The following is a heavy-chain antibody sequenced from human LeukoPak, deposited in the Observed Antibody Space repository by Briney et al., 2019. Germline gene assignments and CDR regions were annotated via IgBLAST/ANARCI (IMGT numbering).Heavy chain of an antibody. D-gene: IGHD3-10*01. CDR1: GYTFTSYG. J-gene: IGHJ4*02. CDR3: ARVYYYGSGRGYYFDY. V-gene: IGHV1-18*01. CDR2: INAYNGNT. Sequence: ASVKVSCKASGYTFTSYGISWVRQAPGQGLEWMGWINAYNGNTNYAQKLQGRVTMTTDTSTSTAYMELRSLRSDDTAVYYCARVYYYGSGRGYYFDYWGQGTLVTVSS.